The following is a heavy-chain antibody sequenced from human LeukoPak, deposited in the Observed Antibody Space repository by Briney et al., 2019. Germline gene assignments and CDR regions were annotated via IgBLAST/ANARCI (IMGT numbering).Heavy chain of an antibody. CDR1: GGSISSYY. Sequence: SETLSLTCTVSGGSISSYYWSWLRQPPGKGLEWIGYIYYSGSTNYNPSLNSPVTISVDTSKNQFSLKLSSVTAADTAVYYCARSNSGSYWYYFDYWGQGTLVTVSS. J-gene: IGHJ4*02. V-gene: IGHV4-59*01. CDR3: ARSNSGSYWYYFDY. D-gene: IGHD1-26*01. CDR2: IYYSGST.